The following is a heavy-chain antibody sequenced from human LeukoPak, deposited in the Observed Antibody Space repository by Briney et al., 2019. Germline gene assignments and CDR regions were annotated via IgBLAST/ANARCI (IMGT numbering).Heavy chain of an antibody. CDR2: MNPNSGTT. J-gene: IGHJ4*02. CDR3: ARDARGDSSGYDY. D-gene: IGHD3-22*01. CDR1: GYTFTSYD. Sequence: ASVKVSCKASGYTFTSYDINWVRQATGQGLEWMGWMNPNSGTTVYAQKFQGRVTISRNTSINTAYMELSSLTSEDTAVYYCARDARGDSSGYDYWGQGTLVTVSS. V-gene: IGHV1-8*03.